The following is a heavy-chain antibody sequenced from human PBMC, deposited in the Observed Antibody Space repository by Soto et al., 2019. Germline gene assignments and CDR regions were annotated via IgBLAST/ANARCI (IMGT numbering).Heavy chain of an antibody. V-gene: IGHV1-18*01. D-gene: IGHD3-10*02. CDR3: ASVRGGYYYAMDV. J-gene: IGHJ6*02. Sequence: ASVKVSCKASGYTFTRSGISWVRQAPGQGPEWMGWISSYNGDTNYAQTFQGRVTMTTDTSTSTAYMELRSLRSDDTAVYYCASVRGGYYYAMDVWGQGTTVTVSS. CDR2: ISSYNGDT. CDR1: GYTFTRSG.